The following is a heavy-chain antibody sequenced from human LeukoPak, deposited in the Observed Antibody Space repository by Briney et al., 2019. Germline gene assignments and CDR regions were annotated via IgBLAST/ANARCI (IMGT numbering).Heavy chain of an antibody. V-gene: IGHV1-69*13. J-gene: IGHJ3*02. CDR3: ARGLVAHAFDI. Sequence: ASVKVSCKASGGTFSSYAISWVRQAPGQGLEWMGGIIPIFGTANYAQKFQGRVTITADESTSTAYMELSSLSSEDTAVYYCARGLVAHAFDIWGQGTMVTVSS. D-gene: IGHD5-12*01. CDR1: GGTFSSYA. CDR2: IIPIFGTA.